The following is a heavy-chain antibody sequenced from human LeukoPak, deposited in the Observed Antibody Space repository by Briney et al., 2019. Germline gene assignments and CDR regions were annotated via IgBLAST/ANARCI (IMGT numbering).Heavy chain of an antibody. J-gene: IGHJ4*02. Sequence: PGGSLRLSCAASGFTFSRYAMSWVRQAPGKGLEWVSAISGSGDTTYFADSVKGRFTISRDNSENTLYLQMNSLRAEDTAVYYCAKLGPGSWYVDYWGQGTLVTVSS. CDR3: AKLGPGSWYVDY. CDR1: GFTFSRYA. V-gene: IGHV3-23*01. CDR2: ISGSGDTT. D-gene: IGHD6-13*01.